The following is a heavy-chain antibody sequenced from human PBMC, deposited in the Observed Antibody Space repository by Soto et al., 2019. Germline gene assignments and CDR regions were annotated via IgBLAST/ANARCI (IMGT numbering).Heavy chain of an antibody. Sequence: PGGSLRLSCAASGFIFSGHTMSWVRQAPGTGLEWVSSIDQTGAYTNYAESVKGRFTISRDNSRNTLDLQMNSLRPEDTAVYYCSKAMIGSYDSDAFDVWGQGTMVTVSS. V-gene: IGHV3-23*05. CDR3: SKAMIGSYDSDAFDV. J-gene: IGHJ3*01. CDR2: IDQTGAYT. CDR1: GFIFSGHT. D-gene: IGHD3-22*01.